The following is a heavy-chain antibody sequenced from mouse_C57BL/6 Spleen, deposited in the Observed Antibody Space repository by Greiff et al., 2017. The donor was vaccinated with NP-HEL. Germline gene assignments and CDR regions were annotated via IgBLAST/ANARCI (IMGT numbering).Heavy chain of an antibody. J-gene: IGHJ4*01. Sequence: EVQLQQSGPELVKPGASVKMSCKASGYTFTDYNMHWVKQSHGKSLEWIGYINPNNGGTSYNQKFKGKATLTVNKSSSTAYMELRSLTSEDSAVYYCARWLLPSYYAMDYWGQGTSVTVSS. CDR1: GYTFTDYN. CDR3: ARWLLPSYYAMDY. V-gene: IGHV1-22*01. D-gene: IGHD2-3*01. CDR2: INPNNGGT.